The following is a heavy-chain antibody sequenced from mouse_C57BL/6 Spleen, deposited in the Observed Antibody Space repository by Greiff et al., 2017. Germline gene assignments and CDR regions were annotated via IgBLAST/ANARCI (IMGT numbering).Heavy chain of an antibody. CDR1: GYTFTSYW. V-gene: IGHV1-64*01. D-gene: IGHD2-5*01. J-gene: IGHJ4*01. CDR3: ARTYSTYGYAMDY. Sequence: VQLQQPGAELVKPGASVKLSCKASGYTFTSYWMHWVKQRPGQGLEWIGMIHPNSGSTNYNEKFKSKATLTVDKSSSTDYMQLSSLTSEDSAVYYCARTYSTYGYAMDYWGQGTSVTVSS. CDR2: IHPNSGST.